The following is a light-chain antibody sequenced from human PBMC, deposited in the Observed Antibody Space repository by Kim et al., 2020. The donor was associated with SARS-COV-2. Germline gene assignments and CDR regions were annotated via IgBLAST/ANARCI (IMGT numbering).Light chain of an antibody. J-gene: IGLJ3*02. V-gene: IGLV7-46*01. Sequence: QAVVTQEPSLTVSPGGTVTPTCGSSTGAVTSGHYPYWFQQKPGQAPRTLIYDTSNKHSWTPARFSGSLPGGKAALTLSGAQPEDEAEYYCLLSYGVTWVFGGGTQLTVL. CDR1: TGAVTSGHY. CDR2: DTS. CDR3: LLSYGVTWV.